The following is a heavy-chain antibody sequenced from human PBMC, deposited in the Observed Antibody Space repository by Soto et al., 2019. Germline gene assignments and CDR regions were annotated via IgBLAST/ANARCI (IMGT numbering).Heavy chain of an antibody. D-gene: IGHD1-26*01. V-gene: IGHV6-1*01. CDR3: ARVLYWNCIGGDYYYYMDV. J-gene: IGHJ6*03. CDR1: GDSVSSNSAA. CDR2: TYYRSKWYN. Sequence: SQTLSLTCAISGDSVSSNSAAWNWIRQSPSRGLEWLGRTYYRSKWYNDYAVSVKSRITINPDTSKNQFSLQLNSVTPEDTAVYYCARVLYWNCIGGDYYYYMDVWGKGTTVTVSS.